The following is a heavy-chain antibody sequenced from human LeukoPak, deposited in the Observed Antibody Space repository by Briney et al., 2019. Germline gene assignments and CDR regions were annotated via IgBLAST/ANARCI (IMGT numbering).Heavy chain of an antibody. CDR2: TSSGSTTI. Sequence: GRSLRLSCAASGSTFSSYSMNWVRQAPGKGLEWTSSTSSGSTTIYYADSVKGRFTISRDNAKKSLYLQMDSLRVEDTGVYFCAREAATGDSDTFDIWGQGTMVTVSS. V-gene: IGHV3-48*01. CDR3: AREAATGDSDTFDI. J-gene: IGHJ3*02. CDR1: GSTFSSYS. D-gene: IGHD3-9*01.